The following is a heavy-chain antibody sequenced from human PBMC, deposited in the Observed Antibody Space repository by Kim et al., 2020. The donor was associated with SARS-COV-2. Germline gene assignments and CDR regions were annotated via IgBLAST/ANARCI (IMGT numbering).Heavy chain of an antibody. CDR1: GGTFSSYA. CDR3: ARHYYDSSGSNSLFDY. V-gene: IGHV1-69*13. Sequence: SVKVSCKASGGTFSSYAISWVRQAPGQGLEWMGGIIPIFGKANYAQKFQGRVTITADESTSTAYMELSSLRSEDTAVYYCARHYYDSSGSNSLFDYWGQGTLVTVSS. CDR2: IIPIFGKA. D-gene: IGHD3-22*01. J-gene: IGHJ4*02.